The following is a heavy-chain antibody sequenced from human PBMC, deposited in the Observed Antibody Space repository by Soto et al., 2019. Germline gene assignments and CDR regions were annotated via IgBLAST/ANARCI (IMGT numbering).Heavy chain of an antibody. V-gene: IGHV4-59*08. CDR2: INYDGYS. CDR1: GGSITNYY. D-gene: IGHD3-10*01. Sequence: QVQLQESGPGLVKPSETLSLTCTVSGGSITNYYCSWFRQPPGKGLEWIGYINYDGYSAYNLSLKRRVTLTMDASKTQCSLRLESVTATDTAVYYCARHGFGPLHGLVDVWGPGTTVIVSS. CDR3: ARHGFGPLHGLVDV. J-gene: IGHJ6*02.